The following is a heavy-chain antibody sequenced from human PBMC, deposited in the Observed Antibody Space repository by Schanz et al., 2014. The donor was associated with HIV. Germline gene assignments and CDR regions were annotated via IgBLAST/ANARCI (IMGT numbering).Heavy chain of an antibody. V-gene: IGHV3-23*01. Sequence: DVQLLESGGGLEQPGGSLRLSCAASGFSFSSFSMNWVRQAPGKGLEWVSSISESGGRTYYADSVNGRFTISRDNSKNPLYLQMTTLRIDDTAVYYCAKPEYDSRGNSQSHFDYWGQGTLVTVSS. CDR1: GFSFSSFS. J-gene: IGHJ4*02. CDR2: ISESGGRT. CDR3: AKPEYDSRGNSQSHFDY. D-gene: IGHD3-22*01.